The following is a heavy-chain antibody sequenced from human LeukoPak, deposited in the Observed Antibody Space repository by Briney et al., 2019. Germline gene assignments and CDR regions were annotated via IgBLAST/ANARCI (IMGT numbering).Heavy chain of an antibody. Sequence: ASVKVSCKASGYTFTSYYMHWVRQAPGQGLEWMGIINPSGGSTSYARKFQGRVTMTRDTSTSTVYMELSSLRSEDTAVYYCARSHTNLGYFDYWGQGTLVTVSS. J-gene: IGHJ4*02. CDR2: INPSGGST. D-gene: IGHD3-10*01. V-gene: IGHV1-46*01. CDR3: ARSHTNLGYFDY. CDR1: GYTFTSYY.